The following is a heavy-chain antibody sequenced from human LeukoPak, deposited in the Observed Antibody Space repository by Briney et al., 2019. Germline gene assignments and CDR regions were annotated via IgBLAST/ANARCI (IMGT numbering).Heavy chain of an antibody. Sequence: GGSLRLSCAASGFTFSSVAMSWVRQAPGKGLEWVSTISGSGGSTNYADSVKGRFTFSRDNSKKTLYLQMNSLRAEDTAVYYCAKDLPDYGDYIEGSWGQGTLVTVSS. V-gene: IGHV3-23*01. CDR1: GFTFSSVA. CDR2: ISGSGGST. CDR3: AKDLPDYGDYIEGS. J-gene: IGHJ5*02. D-gene: IGHD4-17*01.